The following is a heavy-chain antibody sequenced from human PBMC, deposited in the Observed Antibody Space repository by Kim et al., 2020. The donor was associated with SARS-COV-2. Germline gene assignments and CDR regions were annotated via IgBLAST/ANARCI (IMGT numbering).Heavy chain of an antibody. Sequence: GGSLRLSCAAYGFTFSSYSMNWVRQAPGKGLEWVSYISSTSGTTHYADSVKGRFIISRDNAKNSLFLQMNSLRDADTAVYYCARRGFISTPLDGMDVWGQGTTVTVSS. CDR1: GFTFSSYS. CDR2: ISSTSGTT. CDR3: ARRGFISTPLDGMDV. V-gene: IGHV3-48*02. D-gene: IGHD3-3*02. J-gene: IGHJ6*02.